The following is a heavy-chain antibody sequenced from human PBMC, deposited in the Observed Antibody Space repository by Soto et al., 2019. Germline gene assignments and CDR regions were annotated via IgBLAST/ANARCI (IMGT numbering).Heavy chain of an antibody. J-gene: IGHJ6*03. CDR3: AKDLNQLLYYYYMDV. V-gene: IGHV3-30*18. Sequence: QVQLVESGGGVVQPGRSLRLSCAASGFTFSSYGMHWVRQAPGKGLEWVAVISYDGSNKYYADSVKGRFTISRDNSKNTLYLQMNSLRAEDTAVYYCAKDLNQLLYYYYMDVWGKGTTVTVSS. D-gene: IGHD2-2*01. CDR1: GFTFSSYG. CDR2: ISYDGSNK.